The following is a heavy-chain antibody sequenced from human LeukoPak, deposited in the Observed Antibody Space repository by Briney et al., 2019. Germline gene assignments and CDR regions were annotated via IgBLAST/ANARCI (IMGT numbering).Heavy chain of an antibody. J-gene: IGHJ4*02. Sequence: GGSLRLSCAASGFTFSSYGMHWVRQAPGKGLEYVSGISTNGGSTYYANPVKGRFSISRDNSKNTLYLQMGSLRAEDMALYYCARGLSWFNPLDYWGQGTLVTVSS. D-gene: IGHD3-10*01. CDR2: ISTNGGST. CDR1: GFTFSSYG. V-gene: IGHV3-64*01. CDR3: ARGLSWFNPLDY.